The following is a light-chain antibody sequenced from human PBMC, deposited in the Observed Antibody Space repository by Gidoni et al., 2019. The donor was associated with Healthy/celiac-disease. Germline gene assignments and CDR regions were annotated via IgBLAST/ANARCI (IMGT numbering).Light chain of an antibody. CDR2: DAS. Sequence: IVLTQSPATLSLSPGDRATLSCRASQSVSSYLAWYQQKPGQAPRLLIYDASNRATGIPARFSGSGSGTDFTITISSLEPEDFAVYYCQQRSNWPRMYTFXQXTKLEIK. J-gene: IGKJ2*01. CDR1: QSVSSY. CDR3: QQRSNWPRMYT. V-gene: IGKV3-11*01.